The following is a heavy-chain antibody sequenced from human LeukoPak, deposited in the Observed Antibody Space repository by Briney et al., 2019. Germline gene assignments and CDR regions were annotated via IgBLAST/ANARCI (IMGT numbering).Heavy chain of an antibody. CDR1: GGSFSGYY. J-gene: IGHJ5*02. CDR3: ARQPFDP. CDR2: INHSGST. V-gene: IGHV4-34*01. Sequence: KPSETLSLTCAVYGGSFSGYYWSWIRQPPGKELEWIGEINHSGSTNYNPSLKSRVTISVDTSKNQFSLKLSSVTAADTAVYYCARQPFDPWGQGTLVTVSS.